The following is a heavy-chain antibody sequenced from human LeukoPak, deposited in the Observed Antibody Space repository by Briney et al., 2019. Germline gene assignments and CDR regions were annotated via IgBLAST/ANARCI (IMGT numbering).Heavy chain of an antibody. CDR2: ISSSSSYI. D-gene: IGHD3-10*01. CDR3: AKVAKYYYGSETYYFFEH. J-gene: IGHJ4*02. V-gene: IGHV3-21*01. CDR1: GFTFSSYS. Sequence: PGGSLRLSCAASGFTFSSYSMNWVRQAPGKGLEWVSSISSSSSYIYYADSVKGRFTISRDNAKNSLYLQMNSLRVDDTAVYYCAKVAKYYYGSETYYFFEHWGQGTPVTASS.